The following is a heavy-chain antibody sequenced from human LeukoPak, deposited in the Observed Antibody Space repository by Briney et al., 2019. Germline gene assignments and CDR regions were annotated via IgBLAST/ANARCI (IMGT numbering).Heavy chain of an antibody. Sequence: ASVKVSCKASGYTFTSYAMHWVRQAPGQRLEWMGWINAGNGNTKYSQEFQGRVTVTRDTSASTAYMELSSLRSEDTAVYYCARASEEYYYYGMDVWGQGTTVTVSS. J-gene: IGHJ6*02. CDR3: ARASEEYYYYGMDV. CDR1: GYTFTSYA. V-gene: IGHV1-3*01. CDR2: INAGNGNT.